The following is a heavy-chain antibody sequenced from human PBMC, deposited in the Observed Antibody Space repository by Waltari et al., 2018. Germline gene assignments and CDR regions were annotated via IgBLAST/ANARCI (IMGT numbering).Heavy chain of an antibody. CDR1: GFTFSNYV. D-gene: IGHD2-15*01. V-gene: IGHV3-23*01. CDR3: ARRPACSGGTCAFDY. Sequence: EVQLLESGGGLAQPGGSLRLSCAASGFTFSNYVMRWVRQAPGKGLEWVSSISGGSATKHDAESVKGRFTISRDNSRNTLYLQMSSLRVDDTAVYYCARRPACSGGTCAFDYWGQGTLVTVSS. J-gene: IGHJ4*02. CDR2: ISGGSATK.